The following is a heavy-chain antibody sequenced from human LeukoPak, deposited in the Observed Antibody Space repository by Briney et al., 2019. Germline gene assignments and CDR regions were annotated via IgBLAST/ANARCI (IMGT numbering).Heavy chain of an antibody. V-gene: IGHV3-33*01. CDR1: GFILSSYG. J-gene: IGHJ4*02. CDR3: ARGSYTSSWYGVFDY. CDR2: IWYDGSNK. D-gene: IGHD6-13*01. Sequence: LGGSLRLSCAASGFILSSYGMHWVRQAPGKGLEWVAVIWYDGSNKYYADSVKGRFTISRDNSKNTLYLQMNSLRGEDTAVYYCARGSYTSSWYGVFDYWGQGTLVTVSS.